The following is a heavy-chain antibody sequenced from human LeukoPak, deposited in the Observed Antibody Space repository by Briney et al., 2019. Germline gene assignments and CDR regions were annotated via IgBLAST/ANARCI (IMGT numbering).Heavy chain of an antibody. D-gene: IGHD5-12*01. Sequence: GASVKVSCKASGYTFTGYYMHWVRQAPGQGLEWMGWINPNSGGTNYAQKFQGRVTMTRDTSISTAYMELSRLRSDDTAVYYCARASRNYSGYVPYMDVWGKGTTVTVSS. J-gene: IGHJ6*03. CDR2: INPNSGGT. CDR3: ARASRNYSGYVPYMDV. V-gene: IGHV1-2*02. CDR1: GYTFTGYY.